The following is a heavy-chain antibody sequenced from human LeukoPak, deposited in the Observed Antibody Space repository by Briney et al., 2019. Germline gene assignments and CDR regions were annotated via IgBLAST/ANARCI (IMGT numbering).Heavy chain of an antibody. Sequence: SETLSLTCAVYGGSFSGYYWSWIRQPPGKGLEWIGEINHSGSTNYNPSLKSRVTISVDTSKNQFSLKLSSVTAADTAVYYCARAPYYYDSSGYYYFGWYFDYWGQGTLVTVSS. J-gene: IGHJ4*02. D-gene: IGHD3-22*01. V-gene: IGHV4-34*01. CDR3: ARAPYYYDSSGYYYFGWYFDY. CDR1: GGSFSGYY. CDR2: INHSGST.